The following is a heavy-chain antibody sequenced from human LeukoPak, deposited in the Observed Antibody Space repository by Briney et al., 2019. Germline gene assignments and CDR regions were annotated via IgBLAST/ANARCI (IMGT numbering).Heavy chain of an antibody. Sequence: SETLSLTCIVSGGSISSGDYYWSWIRQPPGKGLEWIGYIYYSGSTYYNPSLKSRVTISVDTSKNQFSLKLSSVTAADTAVYYCARERIRPDDYYYYYYGMDVWGQGTTVTVSS. CDR2: IYYSGST. V-gene: IGHV4-30-4*01. CDR1: GGSISSGDYY. CDR3: ARERIRPDDYYYYYYGMDV. J-gene: IGHJ6*02. D-gene: IGHD3-3*01.